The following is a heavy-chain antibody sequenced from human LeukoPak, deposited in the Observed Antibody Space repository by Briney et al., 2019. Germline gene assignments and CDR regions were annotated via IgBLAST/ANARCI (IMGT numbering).Heavy chain of an antibody. CDR1: GFTFSSYS. CDR2: ISSSSSTI. J-gene: IGHJ4*02. CDR3: ARGAGGGSYGRGVLDY. Sequence: GGSLRLSCAASGFTFSSYSMNWVRQAPGKGLEWVSYISSSSSTIYYADSVKGRFTISRDNAKNSLYLQMNSLRAEDTAVYYCARGAGGGSYGRGVLDYWGQGTLVTVSS. V-gene: IGHV3-48*01. D-gene: IGHD1-26*01.